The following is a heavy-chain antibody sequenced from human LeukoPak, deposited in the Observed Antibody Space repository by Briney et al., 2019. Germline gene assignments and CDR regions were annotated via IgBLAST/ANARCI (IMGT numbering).Heavy chain of an antibody. Sequence: GEPLQISSKGSGYRFTSYWIGWGRRMPGKGLGGRGIIYPGDSDTRYSPSFQAQVTISADKSISTAYLQWSSLKASDTAMYYCARLGHYFDSSGYSSPLDYWGQGTLVTVSS. CDR1: GYRFTSYW. V-gene: IGHV5-51*01. CDR3: ARLGHYFDSSGYSSPLDY. J-gene: IGHJ4*02. D-gene: IGHD3-22*01. CDR2: IYPGDSDT.